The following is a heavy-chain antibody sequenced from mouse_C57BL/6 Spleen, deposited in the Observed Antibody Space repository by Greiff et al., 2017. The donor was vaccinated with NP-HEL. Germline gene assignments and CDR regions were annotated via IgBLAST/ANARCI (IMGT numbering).Heavy chain of an antibody. V-gene: IGHV3-6*01. CDR3: ARGGTTVVAKDYAMDY. J-gene: IGHJ4*01. CDR2: ISYDGSN. D-gene: IGHD1-1*01. CDR1: GYSITSGYY. Sequence: ESGPGLVKPSQSLSLTCSVTGYSITSGYYWNWIRQFPGNKLEWMGYISYDGSNNYNPSLKNRISITRDTSKNQFFLKLNSVTTEDTATYYCARGGTTVVAKDYAMDYWGQGTSVTVSS.